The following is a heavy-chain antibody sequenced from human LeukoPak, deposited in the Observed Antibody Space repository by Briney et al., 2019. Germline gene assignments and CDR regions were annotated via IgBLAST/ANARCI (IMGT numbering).Heavy chain of an antibody. CDR2: ISSSSSYI. J-gene: IGHJ4*02. V-gene: IGHV3-21*01. CDR3: ARDDGNYYDSSGFDY. CDR1: GFTFSSYS. Sequence: GGSLRLSCAASGFTFSSYSMNWVRQAPGKGLEWVSSISSSSSYIYYADSVKGRFTISRDNAKNSLYLQMNSLRAEDTAVYYCARDDGNYYDSSGFDYWGQGTLVTFSS. D-gene: IGHD3-22*01.